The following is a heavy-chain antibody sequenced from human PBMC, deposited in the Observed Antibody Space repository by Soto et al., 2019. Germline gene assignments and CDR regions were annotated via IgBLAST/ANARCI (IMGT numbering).Heavy chain of an antibody. CDR1: GYTFTSYG. V-gene: IGHV1-18*01. J-gene: IGHJ4*02. CDR3: AREEITYYYDSSGYYYVDY. CDR2: ISAYNGNT. Sequence: ASVKVSCKASGYTFTSYGISWVRQAPGQGLEWMGWISAYNGNTNYAQKLQGRVTMTTDTSTSTAYMELRSLRSDDTAVYYCAREEITYYYDSSGYYYVDYWGQGTLVTVSS. D-gene: IGHD3-22*01.